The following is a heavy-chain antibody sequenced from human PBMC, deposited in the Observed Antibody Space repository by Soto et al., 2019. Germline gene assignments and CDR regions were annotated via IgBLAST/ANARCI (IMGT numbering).Heavy chain of an antibody. D-gene: IGHD6-19*01. Sequence: ASVKVSCKASGNTFTSNYMHWVRQAPGQGLEWMGTINPSGGSTDYAQKFQGRVTMTIDTSTSTVYMELASLRSEDTAVYYCARDGVAVVTGFDSWGQGTLVTGSS. CDR1: GNTFTSNY. J-gene: IGHJ4*02. V-gene: IGHV1-46*01. CDR3: ARDGVAVVTGFDS. CDR2: INPSGGST.